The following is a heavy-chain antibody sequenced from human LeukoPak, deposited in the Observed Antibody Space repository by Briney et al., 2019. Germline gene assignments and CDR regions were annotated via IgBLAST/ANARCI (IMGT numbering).Heavy chain of an antibody. CDR3: AKNGDFSPSSSADY. CDR2: IHSGGST. J-gene: IGHJ4*02. Sequence: GGSLRLSCAASGFTVSSNYMSWVRQAPGKGLEWVSVIHSGGSTYYADSVKGRFTISRDNFKNTLYLQMNSLRVEDTAAYYCAKNGDFSPSSSADYWGQGTLVTVSS. D-gene: IGHD2-2*01. V-gene: IGHV3-53*01. CDR1: GFTVSSNY.